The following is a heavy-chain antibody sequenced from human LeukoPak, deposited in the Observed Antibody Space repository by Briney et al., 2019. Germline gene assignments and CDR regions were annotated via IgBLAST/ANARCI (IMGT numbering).Heavy chain of an antibody. CDR1: GGSISSNSNN. CDR2: IYYSRST. Sequence: SETLSLTCTVSGGSISSNSNNWGRLRQPPGKGLDWIGSIYYSRSTYYNPSHKSRVTISVDTSKSQFSLKLSSVTAADTAVYYCARRGLAHYYDSSGPSGALDYWGQGTLVTVSS. CDR3: ARRGLAHYYDSSGPSGALDY. D-gene: IGHD3-22*01. J-gene: IGHJ4*02. V-gene: IGHV4-39*01.